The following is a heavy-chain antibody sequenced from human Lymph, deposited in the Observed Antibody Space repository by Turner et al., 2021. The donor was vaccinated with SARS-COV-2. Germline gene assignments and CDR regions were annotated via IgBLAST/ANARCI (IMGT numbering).Heavy chain of an antibody. D-gene: IGHD3-10*01. Sequence: QVQLGGSGGGVVQQGRSLRLTVAASGFTFRTDAIRWVRKVAGNGREWVVVMSYAGSNKYDAASVKGQFTIARDKSKNPLYVQMNSLRAEDTGVYYCARSGSGGYFYYGLDVWGQGTTVTVSS. CDR1: GFTFRTDA. J-gene: IGHJ6*02. CDR2: MSYAGSNK. CDR3: ARSGSGGYFYYGLDV. V-gene: IGHV3-30*04.